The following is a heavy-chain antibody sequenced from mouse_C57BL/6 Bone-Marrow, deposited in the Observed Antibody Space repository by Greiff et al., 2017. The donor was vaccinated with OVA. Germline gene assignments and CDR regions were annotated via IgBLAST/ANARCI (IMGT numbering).Heavy chain of an antibody. CDR3: ARSPYYGAFAD. D-gene: IGHD1-1*01. V-gene: IGHV1-82*01. J-gene: IGHJ3*01. CDR1: GYAFSSYW. Sequence: QVQLKQSGPELVKPGASVKLSCKASGYAFSSYWMNWVKQRPGKGLEWIGRFYPGDGGTNYNGKFKGKATLTADKSSSTAYWLLCSLTSEDSAVYFGARSPYYGAFADWGKGTRVTVSA. CDR2: FYPGDGGT.